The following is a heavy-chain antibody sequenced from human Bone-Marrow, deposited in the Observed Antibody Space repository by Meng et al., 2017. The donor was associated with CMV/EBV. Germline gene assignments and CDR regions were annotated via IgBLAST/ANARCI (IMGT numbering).Heavy chain of an antibody. CDR3: ARELSWFGEFGLDV. J-gene: IGHJ6*02. CDR2: IYYSGSA. V-gene: IGHV4-59*01. CDR1: GGSISSYY. D-gene: IGHD3-10*01. Sequence: ETLSLTRTGSGGSISSYYWTWIRQPPGKGLEWIGNIYYSGSANYNSSLKSRVTISVDTSKTQFSLQLSSVTAADTAVYYCARELSWFGEFGLDVWGQGTTVTVSS.